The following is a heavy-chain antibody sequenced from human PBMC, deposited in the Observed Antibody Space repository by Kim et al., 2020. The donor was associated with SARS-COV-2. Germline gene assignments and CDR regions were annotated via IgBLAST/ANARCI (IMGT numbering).Heavy chain of an antibody. CDR1: GFTFSSYS. Sequence: GGSLRLSCAASGFTFSSYSMNWVRQAPGKGLEWVSSISSSSSYIYYADSVKGRFTISRDNAKNSLYLQMNSLRAEDTAVYYCARDRGVVEQLLWSEYYYGMAVWGQGTTVTVSS. CDR2: ISSSSSYI. D-gene: IGHD2-2*01. CDR3: ARDRGVVEQLLWSEYYYGMAV. J-gene: IGHJ6*02. V-gene: IGHV3-21*01.